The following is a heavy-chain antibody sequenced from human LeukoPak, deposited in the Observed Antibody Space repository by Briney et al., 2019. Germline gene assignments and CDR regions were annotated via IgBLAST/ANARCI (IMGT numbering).Heavy chain of an antibody. Sequence: PGGSLRLSCAASGFTFSSYEMNWVRQAPGKGLEWVSYISSSGSTIYYADSVKGRFTISRDNAKNSLYLQMNSLRAEDTAVYYCARGSPHNPVVVPTSPHYDAFDIWGQGTMVTVSS. CDR2: ISSSGSTI. D-gene: IGHD2-2*01. CDR3: ARGSPHNPVVVPTSPHYDAFDI. CDR1: GFTFSSYE. V-gene: IGHV3-48*03. J-gene: IGHJ3*02.